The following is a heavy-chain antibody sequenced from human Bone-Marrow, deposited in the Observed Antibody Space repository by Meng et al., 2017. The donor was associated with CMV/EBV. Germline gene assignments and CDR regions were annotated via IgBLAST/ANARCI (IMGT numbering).Heavy chain of an antibody. CDR1: GYTFTSYG. CDR3: ARVGSYSGSYPYFDY. CDR2: ISAYNGNT. V-gene: IGHV1-18*01. Sequence: ASVKVSCKASGYTFTSYGISWVRQAPGQGLEWMGWISAYNGNTNYAQKLQGRVTMTTDTSTSTAYMELRSLRSDDTAVYYCARVGSYSGSYPYFDYWGQGTRVTVSS. J-gene: IGHJ4*02. D-gene: IGHD1-26*01.